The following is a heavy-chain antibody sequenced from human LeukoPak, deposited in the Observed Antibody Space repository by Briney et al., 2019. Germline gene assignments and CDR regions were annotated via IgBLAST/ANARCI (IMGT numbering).Heavy chain of an antibody. Sequence: GGSLRLSCAASGFTSSSYSMTWVRQAPGKGLEWVSSISSSSSYIYYADSVKGRFTISRDNAKNSLYLQMNSLRAEDTAVYYCARGTAMVKNYFDYWGQGTLVTVSS. J-gene: IGHJ4*02. V-gene: IGHV3-21*01. CDR3: ARGTAMVKNYFDY. D-gene: IGHD5-18*01. CDR2: ISSSSSYI. CDR1: GFTSSSYS.